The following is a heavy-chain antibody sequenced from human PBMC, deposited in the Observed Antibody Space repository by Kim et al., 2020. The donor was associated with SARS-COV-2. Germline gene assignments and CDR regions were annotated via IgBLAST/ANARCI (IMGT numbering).Heavy chain of an antibody. CDR3: ARFRIAVAAT. D-gene: IGHD6-19*01. J-gene: IGHJ5*02. Sequence: SETLSFTCTVSGGSISSSSYSWGWIRQPPGKGLEWIGSIYYSGSTYYNPSLKSRVTISVDTSKNQFSLKLSSVTAADTAVYFCARFRIAVAATWGQGTLVTVSS. CDR2: IYYSGST. V-gene: IGHV4-39*07. CDR1: GGSISSSSYS.